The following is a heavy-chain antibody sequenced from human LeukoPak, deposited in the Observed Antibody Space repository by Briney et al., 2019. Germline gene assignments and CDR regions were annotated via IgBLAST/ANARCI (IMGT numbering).Heavy chain of an antibody. Sequence: GASVKVSCKASGYTFTSYYMHWVRQAPGQGLEWMGGIIPIFGTANYAQKFQGRVTITADESTSTAYMELSSLRSEDTAVYYCARDHDIGQRGYSYGYAFDYWGQGTLVTVSS. D-gene: IGHD5-18*01. J-gene: IGHJ4*02. CDR3: ARDHDIGQRGYSYGYAFDY. V-gene: IGHV1-69*13. CDR2: IIPIFGTA. CDR1: GYTFTSYY.